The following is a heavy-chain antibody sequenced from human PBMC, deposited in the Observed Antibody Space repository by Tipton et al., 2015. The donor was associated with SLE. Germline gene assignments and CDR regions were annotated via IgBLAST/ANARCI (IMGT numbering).Heavy chain of an antibody. CDR3: AREPPPRSGSTGSTDY. J-gene: IGHJ4*02. V-gene: IGHV3-7*01. D-gene: IGHD2-2*01. Sequence: SLRLSCAASGFTFSSYWMSWVRQAPGKGLEWVANIKQDGSEKYYVDSVKGRFTISRDNAKNSLYLQMNSLRAEDTAVYYCAREPPPRSGSTGSTDYWGQGTLVTVS. CDR1: GFTFSSYW. CDR2: IKQDGSEK.